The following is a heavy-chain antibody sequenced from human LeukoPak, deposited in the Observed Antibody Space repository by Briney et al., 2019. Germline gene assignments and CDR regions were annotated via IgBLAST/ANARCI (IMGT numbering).Heavy chain of an antibody. CDR2: INHSGST. V-gene: IGHV4-39*07. Sequence: SETLSLTCTVSGGSISSSSYYWGWIRQPPGKGLEWIGEINHSGSTNYNPSLKSRVTISVDTSKNQFSLKLSSVTAADTAVYYCARRYSSSSRGDYYYGMDVWGQGTTVTVSS. J-gene: IGHJ6*02. D-gene: IGHD6-6*01. CDR3: ARRYSSSSRGDYYYGMDV. CDR1: GGSISSSSYY.